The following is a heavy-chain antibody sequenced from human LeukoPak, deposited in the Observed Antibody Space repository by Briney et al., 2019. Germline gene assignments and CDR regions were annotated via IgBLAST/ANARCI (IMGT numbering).Heavy chain of an antibody. Sequence: SVKVSCKTSGGTFSSYAICWVRHAPVQGLEWMWRIIPIFGIANYAQKFQGRVTITADKSTSTAYMELSSLRSEDTDVYYCARGGIAARYGMDVWGQGTTVTVSS. V-gene: IGHV1-69*04. CDR2: IIPIFGIA. CDR3: ARGGIAARYGMDV. CDR1: GGTFSSYA. D-gene: IGHD6-6*01. J-gene: IGHJ6*02.